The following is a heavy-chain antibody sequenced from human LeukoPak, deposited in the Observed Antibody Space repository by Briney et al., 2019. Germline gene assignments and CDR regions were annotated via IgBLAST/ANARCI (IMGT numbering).Heavy chain of an antibody. CDR3: ASLARYSNSLTYYYYGMDV. J-gene: IGHJ6*02. Sequence: PSETLSLTCAVYGGSFSGYYWSWIRQPPGKGLEWIGEINHSGSTNYNPSLKSRVTISVDTSKNQFSLKLSSVTAADTAVYYCASLARYSNSLTYYYYGMDVWGQGTTVTVSS. D-gene: IGHD6-6*01. CDR2: INHSGST. V-gene: IGHV4-34*01. CDR1: GGSFSGYY.